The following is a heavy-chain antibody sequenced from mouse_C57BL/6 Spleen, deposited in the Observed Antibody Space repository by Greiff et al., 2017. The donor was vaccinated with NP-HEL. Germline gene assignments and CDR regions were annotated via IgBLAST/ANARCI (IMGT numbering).Heavy chain of an antibody. CDR3: AKDGSSCPHYAMDY. CDR1: GYAFSSYW. CDR2: IYPGDGDT. J-gene: IGHJ4*01. V-gene: IGHV1-82*01. Sequence: QVQLKQSGPELVKPGASVKLSCKASGYAFSSYWMNWVKQRPGKGLEWIGRIYPGDGDTNYNGKFKGKATLTADKSSSTAYMQLSRLTSEDSAVYVCAKDGSSCPHYAMDYWGQGTSVTVSS. D-gene: IGHD1-1*01.